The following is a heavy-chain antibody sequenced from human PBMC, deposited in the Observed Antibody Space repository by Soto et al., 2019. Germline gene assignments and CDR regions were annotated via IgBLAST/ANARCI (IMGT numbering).Heavy chain of an antibody. CDR2: ITNSVGST. CDR3: AKRGIASGDPIDY. Sequence: GGSLRLSCAASGFTFSSHAMSWVRQTPGKGLEWVSAITNSVGSTYYADSVKGRSTISRDNSKNTLYLQMNSLRAEDTAVYYCAKRGIASGDPIDYWGQGTLVTVSS. J-gene: IGHJ4*02. D-gene: IGHD6-13*01. CDR1: GFTFSSHA. V-gene: IGHV3-23*01.